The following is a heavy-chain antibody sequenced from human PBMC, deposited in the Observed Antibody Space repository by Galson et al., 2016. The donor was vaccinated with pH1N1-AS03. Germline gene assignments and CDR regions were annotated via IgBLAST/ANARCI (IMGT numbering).Heavy chain of an antibody. Sequence: SLRLSCAASGFTFSSYAMSWVRQAPGKGLEWVSAVSGSGGSTYYADSVKGRFTISRGNSKNTLYLLMNSLRAEDTAVYYCAKGDDFWSGYSPNYYYCMDVWGKGTTVTVSS. D-gene: IGHD3-3*01. J-gene: IGHJ6*03. CDR3: AKGDDFWSGYSPNYYYCMDV. CDR1: GFTFSSYA. CDR2: VSGSGGST. V-gene: IGHV3-23*01.